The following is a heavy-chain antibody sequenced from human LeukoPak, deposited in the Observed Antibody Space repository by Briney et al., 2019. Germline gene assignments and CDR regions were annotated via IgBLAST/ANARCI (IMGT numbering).Heavy chain of an antibody. J-gene: IGHJ4*02. CDR1: GGTFSSYA. D-gene: IGHD6-19*01. Sequence: SVKVSCKASGGTFSSYAISWVRQAPGQGLEWMGGIIPIFGTANYAQKFQGRVTITADKSTSTAYMELSSLRSEDTAVYYCASRAGSGWYTGSFDYWGQGTLVTVSS. CDR3: ASRAGSGWYTGSFDY. V-gene: IGHV1-69*06. CDR2: IIPIFGTA.